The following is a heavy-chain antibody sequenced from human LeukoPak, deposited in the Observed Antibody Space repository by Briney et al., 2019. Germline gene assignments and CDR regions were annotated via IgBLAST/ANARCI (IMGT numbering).Heavy chain of an antibody. CDR3: ARRDTASDFDY. CDR2: MYNSGST. Sequence: SETLSLTCTVSGDSISSYYWTWIRQPPGKGLEWTGYMYNSGSTNYNPSLKSRVTISVDTSKNQFSLKLSSVTAADTAVHYCARRDTASDFDYWGQGILVTVSS. D-gene: IGHD5-18*01. J-gene: IGHJ4*02. V-gene: IGHV4-59*01. CDR1: GDSISSYY.